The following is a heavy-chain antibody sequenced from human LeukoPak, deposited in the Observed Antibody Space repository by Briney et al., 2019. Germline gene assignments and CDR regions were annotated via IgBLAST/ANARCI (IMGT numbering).Heavy chain of an antibody. CDR3: ARQSGRFLEWYYYYMDV. J-gene: IGHJ6*03. V-gene: IGHV4-30-2*01. CDR1: GGPISSGDYY. Sequence: SETLSLTCTVSGGPISSGDYYWSWIRQPPGKGLEWIGYIYHSGNTYYNPSLESRVTISVDRSKNQFSLRLSSVTAADTAVYYSARQSGRFLEWYYYYMDVWGKGTTVTVSS. D-gene: IGHD3-3*01. CDR2: IYHSGNT.